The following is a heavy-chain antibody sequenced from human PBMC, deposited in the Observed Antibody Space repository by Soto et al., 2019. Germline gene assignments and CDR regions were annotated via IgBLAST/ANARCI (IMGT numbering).Heavy chain of an antibody. J-gene: IGHJ6*02. Sequence: PGGSLRLSCSASGFTFSSYAIHWVRQAPGKGLEYVSAISINGGSTYYADSVKGRFTISRDNSKNTLYLQMSSLRAEDTAVYYCTIFGVVMSYYYGMDVWGQGTTVTVSS. CDR2: ISINGGST. D-gene: IGHD3-3*01. CDR3: TIFGVVMSYYYGMDV. V-gene: IGHV3-64D*06. CDR1: GFTFSSYA.